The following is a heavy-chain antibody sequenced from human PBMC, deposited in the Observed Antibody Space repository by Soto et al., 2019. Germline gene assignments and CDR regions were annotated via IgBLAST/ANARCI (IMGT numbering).Heavy chain of an antibody. J-gene: IGHJ6*02. CDR3: AREGLVVVPAAMYLGMDV. CDR2: ISSSSSYI. D-gene: IGHD2-2*01. Sequence: GGSLRLSCAASGFTFSSYSMNWVRQAPGKGLEWVSSISSSSSYIYYADSVKGRFTISRDNAKNSLYLQMNILRAEDTAVYYCAREGLVVVPAAMYLGMDVWGQGTTVTVSS. CDR1: GFTFSSYS. V-gene: IGHV3-21*01.